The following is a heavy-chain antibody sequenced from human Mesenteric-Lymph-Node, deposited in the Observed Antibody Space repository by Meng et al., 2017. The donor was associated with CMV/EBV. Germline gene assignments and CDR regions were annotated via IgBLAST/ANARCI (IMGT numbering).Heavy chain of an antibody. V-gene: IGHV4-34*01. CDR3: ARDPPSIVRITIFGVVKNYYGMDV. CDR2: INHSGST. D-gene: IGHD3-3*01. CDR1: GRSFSGYY. Sequence: GSLRLSCAVYGRSFSGYYWSWIRQPPGKGLEWIGEINHSGSTDYNPSLKSRITISVDTSKNQFSLKLSSVTAADTAVYYCARDPPSIVRITIFGVVKNYYGMDVWGQGTTVTVSS. J-gene: IGHJ6*02.